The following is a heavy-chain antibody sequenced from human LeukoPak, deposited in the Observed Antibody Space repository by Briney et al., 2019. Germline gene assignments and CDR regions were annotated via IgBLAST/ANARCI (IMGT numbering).Heavy chain of an antibody. V-gene: IGHV1-69*04. CDR2: IIPILGIA. J-gene: IGHJ4*02. CDR1: GGTFSSYA. D-gene: IGHD3-3*01. Sequence: ASVKVSCKASGGTFSSYAISWVRQAPGQGLEWMGRIIPILGIANYAQKFQGRVTMTADKSTSTAYMELSSLRSEDTAVYYCAREATTYYDFWSGQDYWGQGTLVTVSS. CDR3: AREATTYYDFWSGQDY.